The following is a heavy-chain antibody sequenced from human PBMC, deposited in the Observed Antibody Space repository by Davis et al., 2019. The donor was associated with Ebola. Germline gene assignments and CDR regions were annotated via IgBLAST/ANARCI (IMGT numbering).Heavy chain of an antibody. Sequence: GGSLRLSCAASGFTFSSSAMSWVRQAPGKGLEWVAVISYDGSDEYYADSVKGRFTISRDNSKNTLNLQMNSLRAEDTAVYYCAKSHSSGYFSGFDYWGQGTLVTVSS. D-gene: IGHD3-22*01. CDR3: AKSHSSGYFSGFDY. CDR1: GFTFSSSA. V-gene: IGHV3-30*18. J-gene: IGHJ4*02. CDR2: ISYDGSDE.